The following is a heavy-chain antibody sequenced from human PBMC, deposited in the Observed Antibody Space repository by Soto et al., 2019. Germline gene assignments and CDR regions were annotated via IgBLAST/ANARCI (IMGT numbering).Heavy chain of an antibody. V-gene: IGHV4-34*01. CDR1: GETFSGYI. CDR2: KNHSGSA. CDR3: ARGLITGSHYSGGWYYFDS. Sequence: SETLSLTCAVYGETFSGYIWTWIRQTPGKGRQWIEQKNHSGSAYYNPSLKSRVTISEHTSNSQFSLELSSVTAADTAVYYCARGLITGSHYSGGWYYFDSWGQGTQVTVSS. D-gene: IGHD6-19*01. J-gene: IGHJ4*02.